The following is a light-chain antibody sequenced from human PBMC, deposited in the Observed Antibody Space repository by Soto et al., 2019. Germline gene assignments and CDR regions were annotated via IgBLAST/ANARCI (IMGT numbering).Light chain of an antibody. Sequence: QSVLTQPASVSGSPGQSITISCTGTSSDVGGYNYVYWYQQHPGKAPQRMSYEVSNRPSGVSNRFSGSKSGNTASLTISGLQAEDEADYYFSSYTSSSTRVFGGGTQVTVL. CDR1: SSDVGGYNY. CDR2: EVS. CDR3: SSYTSSSTRV. V-gene: IGLV2-14*01. J-gene: IGLJ3*02.